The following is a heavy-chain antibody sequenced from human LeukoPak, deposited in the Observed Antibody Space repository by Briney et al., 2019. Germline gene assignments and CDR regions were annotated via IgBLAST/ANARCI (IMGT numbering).Heavy chain of an antibody. D-gene: IGHD5-18*01. Sequence: GGSLRLSCAASGFTFSSYAMSWVRQAPGKGLEWVSSISWKSGSIGYADSVTGRFTISRDNAKNSLYLQMNSLRTEDTALYYCTKDLRSFVDTTVVTAFDIWGQGTLVTVSS. CDR1: GFTFSSYA. CDR3: TKDLRSFVDTTVVTAFDI. J-gene: IGHJ3*02. CDR2: ISWKSGSI. V-gene: IGHV3-9*01.